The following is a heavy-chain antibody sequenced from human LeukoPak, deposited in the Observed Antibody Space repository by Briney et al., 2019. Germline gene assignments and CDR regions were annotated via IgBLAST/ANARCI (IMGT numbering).Heavy chain of an antibody. V-gene: IGHV3-23*01. J-gene: IGHJ1*01. CDR1: GFTFNSYS. CDR2: ISGSGGST. Sequence: GGSLRLSCAASGFTFNSYSMSWVRQAPGKGLEWVSAISGSGGSTYYADSVRGQFSISRDDSKDTLYLQMSSLRAEDTAVYYCVKGVSGAYSKYFQYWGQGTLVTVSS. CDR3: VKGVSGAYSKYFQY. D-gene: IGHD2-15*01.